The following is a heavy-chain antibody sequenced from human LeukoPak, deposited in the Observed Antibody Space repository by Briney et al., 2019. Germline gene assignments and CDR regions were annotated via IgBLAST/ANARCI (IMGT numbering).Heavy chain of an antibody. D-gene: IGHD2-15*01. V-gene: IGHV4-61*02. CDR2: IYTSGST. CDR1: GGSISSGSYY. Sequence: SQTLSLTCTVSGGSISSGSYYWSWIRQPAGKGLEWIGRIYTSGSTNYNPSLKSRVTISVDTSKNQFSLKLSSVTAADTAVYYCARGAGYCSGGSCLYFDYWGQGTLVTVSS. CDR3: ARGAGYCSGGSCLYFDY. J-gene: IGHJ4*02.